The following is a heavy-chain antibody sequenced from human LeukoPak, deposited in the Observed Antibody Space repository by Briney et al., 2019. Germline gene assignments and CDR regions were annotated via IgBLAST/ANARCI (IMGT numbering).Heavy chain of an antibody. CDR1: GYTFTGYY. CDR2: INHNSGGT. J-gene: IGHJ4*02. V-gene: IGHV1-2*02. CDR3: ARASIHSYYDSSGYYLPTVDY. D-gene: IGHD3-22*01. Sequence: ASVKVSCKASGYTFTGYYMHWVRQAPGQGLEWMGWINHNSGGTNYAQKFQGRVTMTRDTSISTAYMELSRLRSDDTAVYYCARASIHSYYDSSGYYLPTVDYWGQGTLVTVSS.